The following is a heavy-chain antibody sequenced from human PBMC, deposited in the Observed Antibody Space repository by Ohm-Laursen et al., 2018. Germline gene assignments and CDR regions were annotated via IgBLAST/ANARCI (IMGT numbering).Heavy chain of an antibody. CDR2: INHSGST. J-gene: IGHJ6*02. Sequence: SDTLSFTCAVYGGSFSGYYWSWIRQPPGKGLEWIGEINHSGSTNYNPSLKSRVTISVDTSKNQFSLKLSSVTAADTAVYYCARVGYSSSLHYGMDVWGQGTTVTVSS. CDR1: GGSFSGYY. D-gene: IGHD6-13*01. CDR3: ARVGYSSSLHYGMDV. V-gene: IGHV4-34*01.